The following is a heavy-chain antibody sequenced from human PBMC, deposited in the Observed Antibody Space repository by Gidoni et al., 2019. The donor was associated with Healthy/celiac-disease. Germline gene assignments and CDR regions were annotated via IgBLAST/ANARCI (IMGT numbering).Heavy chain of an antibody. CDR2: IYHSGST. Sequence: VQLQESGPGLVKPSGTLSLTCAVSGGSISSSNWWSWVRQPPGKGLEWIGEIYHSGSTNYNPSLKSRVTISVDKSKNQFSLKLSSVTAADTAVYYCARVNHHCSSTSCYPLYAFDIWGQGTMVTVSS. J-gene: IGHJ3*02. V-gene: IGHV4-4*02. CDR3: ARVNHHCSSTSCYPLYAFDI. CDR1: GGSISSSNW. D-gene: IGHD2-2*01.